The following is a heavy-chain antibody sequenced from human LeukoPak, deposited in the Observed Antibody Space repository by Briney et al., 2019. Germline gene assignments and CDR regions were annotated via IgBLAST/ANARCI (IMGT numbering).Heavy chain of an antibody. CDR2: ITISGTYI. CDR1: GFILSDYN. J-gene: IGHJ4*02. CDR3: ARDLSATARAYDY. V-gene: IGHV3-21*01. D-gene: IGHD2-15*01. Sequence: EGSLRLSCAASGFILSDYNMNWVRQAPGKGLEWVSFITISGTYITYADSVKGRFTISRDNAKNSLYLQMNSLRAEDTAVYYCARDLSATARAYDYWGQGTLVTVSS.